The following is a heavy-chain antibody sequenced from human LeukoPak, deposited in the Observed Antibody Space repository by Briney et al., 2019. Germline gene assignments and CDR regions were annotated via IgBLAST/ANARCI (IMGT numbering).Heavy chain of an antibody. Sequence: SETLSLTCTVSGGSFSNYYWSWIRQPPGKGLEWIGYIYYSGSTNYNPSLKSRVTISVDTSKSRFSLKLSSVTAADTAVYYCARCRLADCFDPWGQGTLVTVSS. CDR1: GGSFSNYY. CDR3: ARCRLADCFDP. D-gene: IGHD5/OR15-5a*01. CDR2: IYYSGST. V-gene: IGHV4-59*01. J-gene: IGHJ5*02.